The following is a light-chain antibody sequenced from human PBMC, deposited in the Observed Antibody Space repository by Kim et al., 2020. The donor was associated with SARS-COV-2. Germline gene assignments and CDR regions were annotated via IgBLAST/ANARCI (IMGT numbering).Light chain of an antibody. CDR3: QHLGT. Sequence: FQMTQSPSTLSASVGDRVTITCRASQSISGWLAWYQQKPGKAPKLLIYHASSLESGVPARFSGSGSGTEFTLTINSLQPDDFATSYCQHLGTFGLGTKVDIK. CDR1: QSISGW. CDR2: HAS. V-gene: IGKV1-5*01. J-gene: IGKJ1*01.